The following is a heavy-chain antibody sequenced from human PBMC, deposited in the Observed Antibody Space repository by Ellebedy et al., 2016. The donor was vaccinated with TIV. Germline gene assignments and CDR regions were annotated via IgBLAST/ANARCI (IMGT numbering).Heavy chain of an antibody. Sequence: PGGSLRLSCAASGFNLTDYDMSWIRQAPGKGPEWVSYISSTSIYTKYADSVKGRFSISRDNARNSVYLQMNSLRAEDTADYFCARDRGVTTVTHWFDPWGQGTLVTVSS. J-gene: IGHJ5*02. V-gene: IGHV3-11*06. CDR1: GFNLTDYD. CDR2: ISSTSIYT. CDR3: ARDRGVTTVTHWFDP. D-gene: IGHD3-10*01.